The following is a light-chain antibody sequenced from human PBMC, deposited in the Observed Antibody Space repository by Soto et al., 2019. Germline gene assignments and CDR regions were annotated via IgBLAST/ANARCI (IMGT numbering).Light chain of an antibody. CDR1: QSVSSSY. J-gene: IGKJ1*01. V-gene: IGKV3-20*01. CDR3: QQYTDWPLT. Sequence: EIVLTQSPGTLSLSPGERATLPCRASQSVSSSYLAWYQQKPGQAPRLLIYGASSRATGIPDRFTGSGSGTDFTLTISRLEPEDFAVYYCQQYTDWPLTFGQGTKVDIK. CDR2: GAS.